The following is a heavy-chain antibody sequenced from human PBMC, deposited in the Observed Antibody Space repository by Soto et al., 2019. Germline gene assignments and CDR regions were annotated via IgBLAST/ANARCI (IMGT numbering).Heavy chain of an antibody. D-gene: IGHD2-2*01. Sequence: GASVKVSCKASGYTFPDNYLHWVRQAPGQGLEWMGWINPQTGGTSYAQKFQGRVTLSRDTSINTAYLELSRLTFDDAAVYFCARERYQVISDGMDVWGQGTTVTVS. CDR3: ARERYQVISDGMDV. V-gene: IGHV1-2*02. J-gene: IGHJ6*02. CDR1: GYTFPDNY. CDR2: INPQTGGT.